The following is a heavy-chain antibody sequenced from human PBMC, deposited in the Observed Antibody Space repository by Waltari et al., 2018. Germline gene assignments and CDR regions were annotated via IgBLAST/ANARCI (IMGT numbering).Heavy chain of an antibody. J-gene: IGHJ4*02. CDR2: ISADNGNT. V-gene: IGHV1-18*04. Sequence: QVQLVQSGAEVKKPGASVKVSCKASGYTFTSYGISWVRQAPGQGLEWMGWISADNGNTNYAQKRQGRVTMTTYTSTSTAYMELRSLRSDDTAVYYCAREEYPHYYGSGSFHYWGQGTLVTVSS. CDR1: GYTFTSYG. D-gene: IGHD3-10*01. CDR3: AREEYPHYYGSGSFHY.